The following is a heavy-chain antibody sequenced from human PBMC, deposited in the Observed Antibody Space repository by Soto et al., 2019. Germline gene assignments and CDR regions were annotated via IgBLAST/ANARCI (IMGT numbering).Heavy chain of an antibody. J-gene: IGHJ3*02. CDR2: IYYSGST. CDR3: ARGGIDTIFGVVLTHAFDI. Sequence: SETLSLTCTVSGGSMSSNYWSWFRQPPGKGLEWIGYIYYSGSTNYNPSLKSRVTISVDSSKNQFSLKLSSVTAADTAVYYCARGGIDTIFGVVLTHAFDIWGQGTTVTVSS. CDR1: GGSMSSNY. V-gene: IGHV4-59*08. D-gene: IGHD3-3*01.